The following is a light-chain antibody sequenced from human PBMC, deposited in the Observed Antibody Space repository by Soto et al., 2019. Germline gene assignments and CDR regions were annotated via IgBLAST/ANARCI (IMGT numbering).Light chain of an antibody. Sequence: DIAMTQSPSSLSASVGDRVTITCRASQSISSYLYWYQQKPGKAPKLLIYAASSLQSLVTTRLSSGGYGTDFTHTINSLQPEDFATYYCQQSYSTPFTFGPGTKVDIK. CDR1: QSISSY. CDR3: QQSYSTPFT. V-gene: IGKV1-39*01. CDR2: AAS. J-gene: IGKJ3*01.